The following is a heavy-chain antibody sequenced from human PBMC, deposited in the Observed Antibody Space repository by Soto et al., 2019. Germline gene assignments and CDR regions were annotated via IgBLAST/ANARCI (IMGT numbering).Heavy chain of an antibody. Sequence: EVQVVESGGGLVKPGGSLRLSCAASGFTFRSYSMNWVRQAPGKGLEWVSSISSSSSYIYYADSVKGRFTISRDNARNSLFLQMNRLRAEDTAVYYCARDLRDYYYDSSGSPRYFDCWGQGTLVTVSS. V-gene: IGHV3-21*01. CDR1: GFTFRSYS. D-gene: IGHD3-22*01. CDR2: ISSSSSYI. J-gene: IGHJ4*02. CDR3: ARDLRDYYYDSSGSPRYFDC.